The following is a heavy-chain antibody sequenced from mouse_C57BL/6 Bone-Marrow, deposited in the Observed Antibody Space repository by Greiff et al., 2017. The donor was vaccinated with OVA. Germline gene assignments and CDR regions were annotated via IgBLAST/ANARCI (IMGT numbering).Heavy chain of an antibody. CDR3: ARSPNWDEAFDY. V-gene: IGHV2-2*01. D-gene: IGHD4-1*01. J-gene: IGHJ2*01. CDR2: IWSGGST. Sequence: VHLVESGPGLVQPSQSLSITCTVSGFSLTSYGVHWVRQSPGKGLEWLGVIWSGGSTDYNAAFISRLSISKDNSKSQVFFKMNSLQADDTAIYYCARSPNWDEAFDYWGQGTTLTVSS. CDR1: GFSLTSYG.